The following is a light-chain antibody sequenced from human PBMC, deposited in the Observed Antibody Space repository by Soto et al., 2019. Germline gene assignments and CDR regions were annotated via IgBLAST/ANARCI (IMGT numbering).Light chain of an antibody. J-gene: IGKJ1*01. Sequence: EIVLTQSPGTLSLSPGERATLSCRTSQSVSSSYLAWYQQKPGQAPRLLIYGASSRATDIPDRFSGSGSGTDFALSISRLETEDFAVYYCHYYGSPPQTFGEGTKVEIK. CDR1: QSVSSSY. CDR3: HYYGSPPQT. CDR2: GAS. V-gene: IGKV3-20*01.